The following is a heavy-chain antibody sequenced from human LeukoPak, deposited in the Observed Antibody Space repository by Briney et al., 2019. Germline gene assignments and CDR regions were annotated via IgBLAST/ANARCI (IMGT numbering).Heavy chain of an antibody. D-gene: IGHD2-21*02. J-gene: IGHJ6*03. V-gene: IGHV4-34*01. CDR3: ARGLRGVVVTAIPYYYYYMDV. Sequence: SETLSLTFAVYGGSFSGYYWSWIRQPPGKGLEWIGGINHSGSTNYNPSLKSRVTISVDTSKNQFSLKLSSVTAADTAVYYCARGLRGVVVTAIPYYYYYMDVWGKGTTVTVSS. CDR1: GGSFSGYY. CDR2: INHSGST.